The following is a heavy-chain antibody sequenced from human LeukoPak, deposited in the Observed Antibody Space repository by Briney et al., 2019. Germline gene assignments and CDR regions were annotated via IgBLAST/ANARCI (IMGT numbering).Heavy chain of an antibody. CDR1: GGSFSGFY. CDR3: VRLDCSGGSCFLLDY. CDR2: IDHSGST. D-gene: IGHD2-15*01. V-gene: IGHV4-34*01. J-gene: IGHJ4*02. Sequence: ASETLSLTCAVYGGSFSGFYWNWIRQPPEKGLEWIGEIDHSGSTNYNPSLKSRVTISVDTSKNQFSLKLSSVTAADTAVYYCVRLDCSGGSCFLLDYWGQGTLVTVSS.